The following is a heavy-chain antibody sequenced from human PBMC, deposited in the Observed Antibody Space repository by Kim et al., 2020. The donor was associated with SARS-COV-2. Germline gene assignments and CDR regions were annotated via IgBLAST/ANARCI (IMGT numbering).Heavy chain of an antibody. J-gene: IGHJ5*02. D-gene: IGHD3-16*01. CDR2: IFLTGTT. CDR3: ARFGPGHLGSQWGSSPEWFDP. CDR1: GESITRGGYS. Sequence: SETLSLTCSVSGESITRGGYSWSWIRQPPGKGLEWIGYIFLTGTTKYSPSFKNRVTMSIDKFRNQFSLQINSVTAADTAVYFCARFGPGHLGSQWGSSPEWFDPWGQGILVAVSS. V-gene: IGHV4-30-2*01.